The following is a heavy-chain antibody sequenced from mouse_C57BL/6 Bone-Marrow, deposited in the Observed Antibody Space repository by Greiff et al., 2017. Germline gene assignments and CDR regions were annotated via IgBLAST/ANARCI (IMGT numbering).Heavy chain of an antibody. Sequence: QVQLQQPGAELVKPGASVKLSCKASGYTFTSYWMQWVKQRPGQGLEWIGEIDPSDSYTNYTQKFKGKATLTVDTSSSTAYMQRSSLTSEDSAVYYCARQLRAYYYAMDYWGQGTSVTVSS. J-gene: IGHJ4*01. CDR1: GYTFTSYW. D-gene: IGHD3-2*02. CDR2: IDPSDSYT. V-gene: IGHV1-50*01. CDR3: ARQLRAYYYAMDY.